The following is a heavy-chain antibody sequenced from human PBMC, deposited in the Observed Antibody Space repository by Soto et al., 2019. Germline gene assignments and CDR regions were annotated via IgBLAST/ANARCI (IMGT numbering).Heavy chain of an antibody. CDR2: SSASGRST. Sequence: EVQLLESGGGLVQPGGSLRLSCAASGFPFSNFAMSWVRQAPGKGLEWVSISSASGRSTYHADSVTGRFTISRDNARDTLFLHMTRLRAEDTAVYYCARDGNWLGVFFDHWGQGTLVPVSS. D-gene: IGHD6-19*01. CDR3: ARDGNWLGVFFDH. V-gene: IGHV3-23*01. J-gene: IGHJ4*02. CDR1: GFPFSNFA.